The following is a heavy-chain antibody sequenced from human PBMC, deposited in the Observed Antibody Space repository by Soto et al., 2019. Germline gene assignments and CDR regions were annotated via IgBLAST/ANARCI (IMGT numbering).Heavy chain of an antibody. Sequence: PGESLKISCKGSGYSFTSYWIGWVRQMPGKGLEWMGIIYPGDSDTRYSPTFQGQDTISADKSISTAYLQWSSLKASDTAMYYCARRGETYCSGGSCYPYYYYGMDVWGQGTTVTVSS. CDR3: ARRGETYCSGGSCYPYYYYGMDV. CDR2: IYPGDSDT. CDR1: GYSFTSYW. J-gene: IGHJ6*02. V-gene: IGHV5-51*01. D-gene: IGHD2-15*01.